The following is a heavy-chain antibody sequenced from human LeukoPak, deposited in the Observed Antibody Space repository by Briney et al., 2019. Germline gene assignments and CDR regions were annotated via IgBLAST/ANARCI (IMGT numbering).Heavy chain of an antibody. CDR3: ARVEVDYGDYYYGVDV. Sequence: GGSLRLSCAASGFTVNNIYLAWIRQAPGKGLEWISYITNSGDFVNYADSVKGRFTISRDNAQNSLYLQMSSLRAEDTAVYYCARVEVDYGDYYYGVDVWGQGTTVTVSS. J-gene: IGHJ6*02. CDR2: ITNSGDFV. V-gene: IGHV3-11*06. CDR1: GFTVNNIY. D-gene: IGHD4-17*01.